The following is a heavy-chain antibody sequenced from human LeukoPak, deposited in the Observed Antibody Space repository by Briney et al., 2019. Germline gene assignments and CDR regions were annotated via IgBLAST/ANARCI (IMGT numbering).Heavy chain of an antibody. D-gene: IGHD3-10*01. CDR1: GGSISSYY. J-gene: IGHJ2*01. CDR2: IYYSGST. Sequence: PSETLSPTCTVSGGSISSYYRSWIRQPPGKGLEWIGYIYYSGSTNYNPSLKSRVTISVDTSKNQFSLKLSSVTAADTAVYYCAREGYYGSGSYPTYWYFDLWGRGTLVTVSS. CDR3: AREGYYGSGSYPTYWYFDL. V-gene: IGHV4-59*01.